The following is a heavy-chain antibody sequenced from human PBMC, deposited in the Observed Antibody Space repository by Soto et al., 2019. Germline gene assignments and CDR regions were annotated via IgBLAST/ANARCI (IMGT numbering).Heavy chain of an antibody. J-gene: IGHJ4*02. D-gene: IGHD1-26*01. Sequence: GGSLRLSCGASGFTFNTYAMNWVRQAPGKGLEWVSVINGRGGSTHYADSVKGRFTISRDNSKNTLYLQMNSLGAEDTAVYYCAKGERDIVGASSDYWGQGTLVTVSS. V-gene: IGHV3-23*01. CDR2: INGRGGST. CDR3: AKGERDIVGASSDY. CDR1: GFTFNTYA.